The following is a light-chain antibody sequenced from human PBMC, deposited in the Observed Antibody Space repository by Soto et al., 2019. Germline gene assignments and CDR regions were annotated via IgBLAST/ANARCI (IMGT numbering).Light chain of an antibody. J-gene: IGLJ2*01. Sequence: SYELTQPPSVSVSPGKTASITCSGDKLGDKYACWYQQKPGQSPVLVIYQDSKRPSGIPERFSGSNSGNTATLTISGTQAIDEADYYCQAWDSSTAVVFGGGTKLTVL. V-gene: IGLV3-1*01. CDR3: QAWDSSTAVV. CDR2: QDS. CDR1: KLGDKY.